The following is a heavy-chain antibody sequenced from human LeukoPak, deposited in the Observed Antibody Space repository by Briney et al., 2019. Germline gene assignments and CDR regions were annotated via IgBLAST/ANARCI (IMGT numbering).Heavy chain of an antibody. CDR1: GFSLRTSGVA. Sequence: SGPTLVKPTQTLTLTCSFFGFSLRTSGVAVGWIRQPTGKALEWLALIYCDDDKRYGPSLKIRLTITKDTSQNQVVLKMTHMDPADTATYYCAHRTEGYCSGGTCYSRYFDYLGQGTLVTVSS. CDR2: IYCDDDK. V-gene: IGHV2-5*05. D-gene: IGHD2-15*01. CDR3: AHRTEGYCSGGTCYSRYFDY. J-gene: IGHJ4*02.